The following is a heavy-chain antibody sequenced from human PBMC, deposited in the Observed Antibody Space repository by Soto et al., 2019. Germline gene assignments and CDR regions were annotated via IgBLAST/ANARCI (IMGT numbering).Heavy chain of an antibody. Sequence: PGGSLRLSCAASGFSFNDNSMHWVRQVPGKGLMWVSRLKSDGRDTIYADSVKGRFTVSRDSAKNTLYLQMNSQRVEDTAVDYCVREMPVPIRGGYYYYSVLDAWGQGTTVTVSS. CDR3: VREMPVPIRGGYYYYSVLDA. D-gene: IGHD2-2*01. CDR1: GFSFNDNS. CDR2: LKSDGRDT. J-gene: IGHJ6*02. V-gene: IGHV3-74*01.